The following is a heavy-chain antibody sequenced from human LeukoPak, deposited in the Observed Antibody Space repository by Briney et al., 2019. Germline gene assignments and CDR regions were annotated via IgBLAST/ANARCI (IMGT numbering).Heavy chain of an antibody. Sequence: SQTPSLTCAISGDSVSNNSVAWNWIRHSPSRGLEWLGRTYYRSKWYNDYAVSVKSRITINPETAKNQFSLQLNSVTPEDTAVYYCARDMDYYGSGSYYNSRWFDPWGQGTLVTVSS. J-gene: IGHJ5*02. CDR2: TYYRSKWYN. V-gene: IGHV6-1*01. CDR3: ARDMDYYGSGSYYNSRWFDP. D-gene: IGHD3-10*01. CDR1: GDSVSNNSVA.